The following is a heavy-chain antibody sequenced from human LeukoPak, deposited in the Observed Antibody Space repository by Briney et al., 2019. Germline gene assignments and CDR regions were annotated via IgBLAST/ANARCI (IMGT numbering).Heavy chain of an antibody. V-gene: IGHV4-59*01. CDR2: IHNSGTT. CDR1: GDSISTYY. Sequence: SETLSLTCTVSGDSISTYYWSWIRQSPGRGLEWIGYIHNSGTTNYNPSLKSRVTFSVDTSNNQFSLKLSSVTAADTAVYYCARNGRLQSDDYWGPGTLVTVSS. J-gene: IGHJ4*02. D-gene: IGHD5-24*01. CDR3: ARNGRLQSDDY.